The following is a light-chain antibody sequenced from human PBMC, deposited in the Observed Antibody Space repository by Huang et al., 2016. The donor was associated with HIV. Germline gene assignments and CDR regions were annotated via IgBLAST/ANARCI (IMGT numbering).Light chain of an antibody. CDR1: QSITTY. Sequence: DIHMTQSPSSLPASVGDRVTITCRTSQSITTYLNWYQQKPGKAPALLIYATSSLHSGVPSRFSSSGSGTHFTLTITNLRPEDFATYYCQQTHTTPWTFGPGTRVEIK. CDR2: ATS. J-gene: IGKJ3*01. CDR3: QQTHTTPWT. V-gene: IGKV1-39*01.